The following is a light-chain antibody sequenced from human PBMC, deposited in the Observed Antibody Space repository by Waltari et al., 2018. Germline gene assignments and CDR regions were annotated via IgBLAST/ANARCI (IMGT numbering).Light chain of an antibody. J-gene: IGLJ3*02. CDR3: CSYAGRNIWV. CDR1: SIYVGFYDL. Sequence: QSALTQPASVSGSPGQSLTISCTRTSIYVGFYDLVSWYQQHPGKAPDLVVYEVISRPSGVSNRFSGSKSGNTASLTISGLQAEDEADYYCCSYAGRNIWVFGGGTKLTVL. CDR2: EVI. V-gene: IGLV2-23*02.